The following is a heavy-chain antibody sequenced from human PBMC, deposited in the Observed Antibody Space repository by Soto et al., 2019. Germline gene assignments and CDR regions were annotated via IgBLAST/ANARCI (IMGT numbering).Heavy chain of an antibody. V-gene: IGHV3-20*04. CDR1: GFIFDDYG. J-gene: IGHJ6*02. CDR2: IDGNAGST. CDR3: ARRWFGEFYYYGLDV. Sequence: GVSLRLSGVSSGFIFDDYGMSWVRQIPGKGLEWVSGIDGNAGSTGYADSVKGRFTVSRDNATNSLYLQMNSLRAEDTALYFCARRWFGEFYYYGLDVWGQGT. D-gene: IGHD3-10*01.